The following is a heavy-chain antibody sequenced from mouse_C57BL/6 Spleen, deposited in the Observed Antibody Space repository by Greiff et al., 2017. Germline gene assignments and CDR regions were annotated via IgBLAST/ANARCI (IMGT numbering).Heavy chain of an antibody. J-gene: IGHJ2*01. D-gene: IGHD2-4*01. Sequence: EVQLVESGGGLVQPGGSLKLSCAASGFTFSDYYMYWVRQTPEKRLEWVAYISNGGGSTYYPDTVKGRFTISRDNAKNTLYLQMSRLKSEDTAMYYCARRNYDYGEDYWGQGTTLTVSS. CDR1: GFTFSDYY. CDR3: ARRNYDYGEDY. CDR2: ISNGGGST. V-gene: IGHV5-12*01.